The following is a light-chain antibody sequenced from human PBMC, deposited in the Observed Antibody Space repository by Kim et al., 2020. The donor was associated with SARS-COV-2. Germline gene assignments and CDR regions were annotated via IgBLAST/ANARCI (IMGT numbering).Light chain of an antibody. CDR1: HDVDIS. V-gene: IGKV3-11*01. CDR3: QQRGNWAPALA. Sequence: PGDSAALPFKATHDVDISVARYRQTPGHAPRLLIYDAALRAAGIPDRFSASGSGTDFTLTIGSLAPEDFAVYYCQQRGNWAPALAFGGGTKVDIK. CDR2: DAA. J-gene: IGKJ4*01.